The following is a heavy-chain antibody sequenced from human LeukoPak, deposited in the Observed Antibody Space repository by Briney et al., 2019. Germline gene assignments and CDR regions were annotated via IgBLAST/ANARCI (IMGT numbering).Heavy chain of an antibody. Sequence: GGSLRLSCAASGFTFSSYGMHWVRQAPGKGLEWVAVTSSDGTNVYYADSVRGRFTISRDNSKNTLYLRMNSLRAEDTAVYYCAGSPGYGSSWDYYFDYWGQGTLVTVSS. D-gene: IGHD6-13*01. CDR1: GFTFSSYG. CDR2: TSSDGTNV. CDR3: AGSPGYGSSWDYYFDY. V-gene: IGHV3-30*03. J-gene: IGHJ4*02.